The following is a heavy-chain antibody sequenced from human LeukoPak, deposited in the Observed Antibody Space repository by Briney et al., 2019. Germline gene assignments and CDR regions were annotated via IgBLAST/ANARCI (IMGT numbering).Heavy chain of an antibody. D-gene: IGHD6-13*01. CDR3: ARLAAGTRVVLDT. Sequence: ASVKVSCKASGYTFTSYDINWVRQATGQGLEWMGWKNPNSGNTGYAQKFQGRVTMTRNTSISTAYMELSSLRSDDTAVYYCARLAAGTRVVLDTWGQGTLVTVSS. J-gene: IGHJ5*02. CDR2: KNPNSGNT. V-gene: IGHV1-8*01. CDR1: GYTFTSYD.